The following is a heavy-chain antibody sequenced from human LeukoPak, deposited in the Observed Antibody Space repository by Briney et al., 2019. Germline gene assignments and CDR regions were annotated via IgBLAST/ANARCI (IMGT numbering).Heavy chain of an antibody. CDR2: INPNSGGT. CDR3: ARHLEQRLQFDY. J-gene: IGHJ4*02. Sequence: ASVKVSCKASGYTFTGYYMHWVRQAPGQGLEWMGWINPNSGGTNYAQKFQGRVTMTRDTSTSTVYMELSSLRSEDTAVYYCARHLEQRLQFDYWGQGTLVTVSS. D-gene: IGHD6-25*01. V-gene: IGHV1-2*02. CDR1: GYTFTGYY.